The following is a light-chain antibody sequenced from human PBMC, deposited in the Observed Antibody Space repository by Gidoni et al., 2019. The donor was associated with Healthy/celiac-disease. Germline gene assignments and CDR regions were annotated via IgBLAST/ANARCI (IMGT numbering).Light chain of an antibody. CDR3: QSADSSGTYVV. CDR1: ALPKQY. J-gene: IGLJ2*01. Sequence: SYELPQPPSVAVSPGQTARITCSGDALPKQYAYWYRQKPGQAPVLVIYKDSERPSGIPERFSGSSSGTTVTLTISGVQAEDEADYYCQSADSSGTYVVFGGGTKLTVL. CDR2: KDS. V-gene: IGLV3-25*03.